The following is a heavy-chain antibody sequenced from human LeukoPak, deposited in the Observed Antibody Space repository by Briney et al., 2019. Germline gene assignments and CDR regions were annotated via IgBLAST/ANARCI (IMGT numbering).Heavy chain of an antibody. J-gene: IGHJ6*03. V-gene: IGHV3-30*18. D-gene: IGHD3-10*01. CDR2: ISYDGSNK. Sequence: GGSLRLSCAASGFTFSSYGMHWVRQAPGKGLEWVAVISYDGSNKYYADSVKGRFTISRDNSKNTLYLQMNSLRAEDAAVYSCAKDYGSGSGDYMDVWGKGTTVTVSS. CDR1: GFTFSSYG. CDR3: AKDYGSGSGDYMDV.